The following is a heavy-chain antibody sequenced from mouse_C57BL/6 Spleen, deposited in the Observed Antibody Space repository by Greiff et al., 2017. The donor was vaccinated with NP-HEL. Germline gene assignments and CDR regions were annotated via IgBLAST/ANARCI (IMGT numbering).Heavy chain of an antibody. Sequence: QVQLQQPGAELVKPGASVKLSCKASGYTFTSYWMQWVKQRPGQGLEWIGEIDPSDSYTNYNQKFKGKATLTVDTSSSTAYMQLSSLTSEDSAVYYCARGDSNYGFDWFAYWGQGTLVTVSA. CDR3: ARGDSNYGFDWFAY. V-gene: IGHV1-50*01. CDR2: IDPSDSYT. J-gene: IGHJ3*01. CDR1: GYTFTSYW. D-gene: IGHD2-5*01.